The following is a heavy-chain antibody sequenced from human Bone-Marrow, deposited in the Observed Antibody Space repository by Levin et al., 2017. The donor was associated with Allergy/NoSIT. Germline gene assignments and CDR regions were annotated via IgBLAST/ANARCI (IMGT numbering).Heavy chain of an antibody. CDR3: ARLNSNYYFDY. CDR1: GFTFSDHY. J-gene: IGHJ4*02. Sequence: GGSLRLSCEVSGFTFSDHYMDWVRQAPGKGLEWVGRSRNKGNSYSREYAASVKGRFTISRDDSKNSLYLQMNSLKTEDTAVYYCARLNSNYYFDYWGQGTLVTVSS. V-gene: IGHV3-72*01. CDR2: SRNKGNSYSR. D-gene: IGHD4-11*01.